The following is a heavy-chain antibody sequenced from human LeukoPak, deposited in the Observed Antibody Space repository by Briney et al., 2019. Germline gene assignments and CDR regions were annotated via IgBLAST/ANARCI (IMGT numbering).Heavy chain of an antibody. J-gene: IGHJ6*02. CDR1: GASISSGY. CDR3: VYTSGWTNFFYYGMDV. CDR2: IHYSGTP. Sequence: SETLSLTCTVSGASISSGYWSWIRQPPGKGLEWIAYIHYSGTPNYNPSLESRLSILLDTSKNHFSLKVRSVTPADTAIYYCVYTSGWTNFFYYGMDVWGQGTTVTVSS. D-gene: IGHD6-19*01. V-gene: IGHV4-59*01.